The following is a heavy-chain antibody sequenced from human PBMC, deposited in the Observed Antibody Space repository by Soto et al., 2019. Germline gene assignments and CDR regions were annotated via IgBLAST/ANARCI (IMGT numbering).Heavy chain of an antibody. D-gene: IGHD6-19*01. V-gene: IGHV1-3*01. CDR1: GYTFTSYA. CDR3: ARVRYSSGCGFEP. CDR2: INAGNGNT. Sequence: ASVKVSCKASGYTFTSYAMHWVRQAPGQRLEWMGWINAGNGNTKYSQKFQGRVTITRDTSASTAYMELSSLRSEDTAVYYCARVRYSSGCGFEPWGQGTLVSVSS. J-gene: IGHJ5*02.